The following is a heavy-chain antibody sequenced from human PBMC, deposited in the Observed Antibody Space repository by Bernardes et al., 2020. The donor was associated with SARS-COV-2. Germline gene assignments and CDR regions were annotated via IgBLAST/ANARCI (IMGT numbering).Heavy chain of an antibody. CDR3: AHYTAMVTVHHCEFFDY. J-gene: IGHJ4*02. CDR2: IYWDDDK. Sequence: SGPTLVKPTQTLTLTCTFSGSSLSTSGVGVGWIRQPPGQALEWLALIYWDDDKRYSPSLKSRLTITKDTSKNQVVLTMTNMDPVDTATYYCAHYTAMVTVHHCEFFDYWSQGTLVTVSS. V-gene: IGHV2-5*02. D-gene: IGHD5-18*01. CDR1: GSSLSTSGVG.